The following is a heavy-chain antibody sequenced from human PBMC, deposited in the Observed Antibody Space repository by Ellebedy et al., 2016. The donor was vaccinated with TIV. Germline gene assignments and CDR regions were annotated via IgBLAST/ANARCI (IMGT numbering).Heavy chain of an antibody. Sequence: GGSLRLXXAASGFTFDDYAMHWVRQAPGKGLEWVSGISWNSGSIGYADSVKGRFTISRDNAKNSLYLQMNSLRAEDTALYYCAKAEAARAPFDYWGQGTLVTVSS. J-gene: IGHJ4*02. CDR2: ISWNSGSI. CDR1: GFTFDDYA. CDR3: AKAEAARAPFDY. V-gene: IGHV3-9*01. D-gene: IGHD6-6*01.